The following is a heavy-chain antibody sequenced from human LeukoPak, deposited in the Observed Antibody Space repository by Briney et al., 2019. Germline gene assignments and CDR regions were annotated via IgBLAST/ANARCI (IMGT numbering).Heavy chain of an antibody. D-gene: IGHD1-14*01. J-gene: IGHJ4*02. CDR1: GFTFSSYS. CDR3: ARLRPGYYFDY. V-gene: IGHV3-48*02. CDR2: ITSSSSTI. Sequence: GGSLRLSCAASGFTFSSYSMNWVRQAPGKGLEWVSSITSSSSTIYYADSVKGRFTISRDNAKNSLYLQMNGLRDEDTAVYYCARLRPGYYFDYWGQGTLVTVSS.